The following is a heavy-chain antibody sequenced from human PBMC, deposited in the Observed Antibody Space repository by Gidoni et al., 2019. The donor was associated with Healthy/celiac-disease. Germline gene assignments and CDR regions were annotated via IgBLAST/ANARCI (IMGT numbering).Heavy chain of an antibody. D-gene: IGHD2-21*02. Sequence: QVQLVQSGAEVKKPGSSVKVSCKASGGTFSSYAISWVRQAPGQGLAWMGRSIPILGIANYAQKFQGRVTITADKSTSTAYRELSSLRSEDTAVYYCARGGDRLDYWGQGTLVTVSS. V-gene: IGHV1-69*09. CDR2: SIPILGIA. J-gene: IGHJ4*02. CDR1: GGTFSSYA. CDR3: ARGGDRLDY.